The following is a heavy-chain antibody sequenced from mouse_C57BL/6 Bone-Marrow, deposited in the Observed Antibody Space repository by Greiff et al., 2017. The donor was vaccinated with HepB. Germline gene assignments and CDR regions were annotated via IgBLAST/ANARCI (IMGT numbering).Heavy chain of an antibody. D-gene: IGHD2-4*01. CDR2: IWGVGST. Sequence: VHLVESGPGLVAPSQSLSITCTVSGFSLTSYGVDWVRQSPGKGLEWLGVIWGVGSTNYNSALKSRLSISKDNSKSQVFLKMNSLQTDDTAMYYCASSVPLYDYDGGGYAMDYWGQGTSVTVSS. CDR3: ASSVPLYDYDGGGYAMDY. CDR1: GFSLTSYG. V-gene: IGHV2-6*01. J-gene: IGHJ4*01.